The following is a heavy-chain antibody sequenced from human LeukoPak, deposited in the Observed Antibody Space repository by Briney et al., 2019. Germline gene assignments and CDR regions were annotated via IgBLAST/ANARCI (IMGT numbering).Heavy chain of an antibody. CDR3: TTDYGSGSYHYFNY. CDR2: VKTKTDGGTT. J-gene: IGHJ4*02. Sequence: KPGGSRRLSCAGSGFTFSNAWMSWVRQAPNKGLEWVGRVKTKTDGGTTDYAAPVKGRFTISRDDSKDTLYLQMNRLKTEDTAVYYCTTDYGSGSYHYFNYWGQGTLVTVSS. V-gene: IGHV3-15*01. D-gene: IGHD3-10*01. CDR1: GFTFSNAW.